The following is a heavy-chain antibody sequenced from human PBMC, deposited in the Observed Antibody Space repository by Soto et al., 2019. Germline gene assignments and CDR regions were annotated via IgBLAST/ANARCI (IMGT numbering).Heavy chain of an antibody. V-gene: IGHV4-31*03. J-gene: IGHJ4*02. D-gene: IGHD6-13*01. CDR3: ARDSKLVRYFDY. Sequence: PSETLSLTCTVSGGSISSGGYYWSWIRQHPGKGLEWVGYIYYSGSTYYNPSLKSRVTISVDTSKNQFSLKLSSVTAADAAVYYCARDSKLVRYFDYWGQGTLVTVYS. CDR1: GGSISSGGYY. CDR2: IYYSGST.